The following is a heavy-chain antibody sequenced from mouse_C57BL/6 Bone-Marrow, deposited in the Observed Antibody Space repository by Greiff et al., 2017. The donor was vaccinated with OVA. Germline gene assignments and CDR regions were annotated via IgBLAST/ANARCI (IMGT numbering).Heavy chain of an antibody. Sequence: EVQLQQSGPELVKPGASVKISCKASGYTFTDYYMNWVKQSHGKSLEWIGDINPNNGGTSYNQKFKGKATLTVDKSSSTAYMELRSLTSEDSAVYYCANCGNVRYAMDDWGQGTSVTASS. CDR1: GYTFTDYY. V-gene: IGHV1-26*01. CDR3: ANCGNVRYAMDD. D-gene: IGHD2-1*01. J-gene: IGHJ4*01. CDR2: INPNNGGT.